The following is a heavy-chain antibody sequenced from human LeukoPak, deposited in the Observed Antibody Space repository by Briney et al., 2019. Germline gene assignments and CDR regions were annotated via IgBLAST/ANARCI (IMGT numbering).Heavy chain of an antibody. CDR2: ISAYNGNT. CDR3: ARDRGIVVVPAATDY. Sequence: ASVKVSCKASGYTFTSYGISWVRQAPGQGLEWMGWISAYNGNTNYAQKLQGRVTMTTDTSTSTAYMELRSLRPDDTAVYYCARDRGIVVVPAATDYWGQGTLVTVSS. V-gene: IGHV1-18*01. D-gene: IGHD2-2*01. CDR1: GYTFTSYG. J-gene: IGHJ4*02.